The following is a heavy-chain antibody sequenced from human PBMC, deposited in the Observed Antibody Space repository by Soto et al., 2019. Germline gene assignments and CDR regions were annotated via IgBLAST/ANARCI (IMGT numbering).Heavy chain of an antibody. J-gene: IGHJ4*02. D-gene: IGHD3-22*01. CDR3: ATVKYYYDSSGYYPTHFDY. Sequence: VQLLESGGDLVQPGGSLRLSCVASGFILNNYAMSWVRQAPGKGLEWVSYISSSSSTIYYADSVKGRFTISRDNAKNSLYLQMNSLRDEDTAVYYCATVKYYYDSSGYYPTHFDYWGQGTLVTVSS. CDR1: GFILNNYA. V-gene: IGHV3-48*02. CDR2: ISSSSSTI.